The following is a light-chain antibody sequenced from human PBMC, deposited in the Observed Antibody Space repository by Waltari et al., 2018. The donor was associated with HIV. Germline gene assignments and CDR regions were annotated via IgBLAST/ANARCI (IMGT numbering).Light chain of an antibody. J-gene: IGKJ2*01. CDR2: WAS. CDR3: QQYYSVPYT. CDR1: RNLLYSSPTQCY. V-gene: IGKV4-1*01. Sequence: DVVVNQSTDSLAVSVGERASLNCKYRRNLLYSSPTQCYLAWYQQKAGQRPKLLIYWASTRESGVPDRFSGSGSGTDFTLTISSLQAEDVAVYYCQQYYSVPYTFGQGTKLEIK.